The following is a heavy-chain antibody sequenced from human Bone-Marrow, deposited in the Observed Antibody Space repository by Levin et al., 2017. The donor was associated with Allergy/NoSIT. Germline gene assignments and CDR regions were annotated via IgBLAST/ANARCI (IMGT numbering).Heavy chain of an antibody. V-gene: IGHV3-7*01. CDR2: INQDGSEK. Sequence: GESLKISCVASGFTFSSNWMSWVRQAPGKGLEWVANINQDGSEKYYVDSVKGRFSISRDNAKNSVYLQMSSLRAEDTAVYYCANLFGSGYGEYFQHWGQGTLVTVSS. CDR3: ANLFGSGYGEYFQH. D-gene: IGHD6-13*01. J-gene: IGHJ1*01. CDR1: GFTFSSNW.